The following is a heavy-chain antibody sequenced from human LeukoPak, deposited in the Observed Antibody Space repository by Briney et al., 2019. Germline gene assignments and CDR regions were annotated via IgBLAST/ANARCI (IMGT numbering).Heavy chain of an antibody. CDR2: INHSGST. V-gene: IGHV4-34*01. Sequence: SETLSLTCAVYGGSFSGYYWSWIRQPPGKGLEWIGEINHSGSTNYNPSLKSRVTISVDTSKNQFSLKLSSVTAADTAVYYCASLWPYQLSAFDIWGQGTMVTFSS. CDR1: GGSFSGYY. D-gene: IGHD2-2*01. CDR3: ASLWPYQLSAFDI. J-gene: IGHJ3*02.